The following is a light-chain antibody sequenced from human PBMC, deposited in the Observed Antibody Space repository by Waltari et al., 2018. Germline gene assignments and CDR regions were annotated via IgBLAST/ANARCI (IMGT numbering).Light chain of an antibody. J-gene: IGLJ2*01. CDR3: SSYAGSNTYVL. Sequence: HSALTQPPSASGSPGQSVTLSRTGTRTDVGGYNYVSGYQQHPGKVPKLVIFEVSKRPSGVPDRFSGSRSGNTASLTVSGLQAEDEADYYCSSYAGSNTYVLFGGGTKLTVL. CDR1: RTDVGGYNY. V-gene: IGLV2-8*01. CDR2: EVS.